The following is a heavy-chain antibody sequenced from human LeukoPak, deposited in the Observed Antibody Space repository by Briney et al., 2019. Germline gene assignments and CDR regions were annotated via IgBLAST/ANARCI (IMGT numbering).Heavy chain of an antibody. CDR3: ARKSGDLDY. CDR2: ISVSASPM. V-gene: IGHV3-48*03. CDR1: GFTFSNYE. Sequence: GGSLRLSCAASGFTFSNYEMTWVRQAPGKGLEWVSYISVSASPMYYADSVKGRFTISRDNAKNSLYLQMNSLRAEDTAVYYCARKSGDLDYWGQRTLVTVSS. J-gene: IGHJ4*02. D-gene: IGHD3-10*01.